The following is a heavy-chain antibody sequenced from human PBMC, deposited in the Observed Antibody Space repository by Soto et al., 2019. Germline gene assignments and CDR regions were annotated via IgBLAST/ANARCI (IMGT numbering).Heavy chain of an antibody. CDR2: ISAYNGNT. J-gene: IGHJ5*02. CDR1: GYTFTSYG. CDR3: ARRHYDFWSGRLTVNWFDP. V-gene: IGHV1-18*01. Sequence: QVQLVQSGAEVKKPGASVKVSCKASGYTFTSYGISWVRQAPGQGLEWMGWISAYNGNTNYAQKPQGRVTMTTDTSTCTAYMELSSLRSDDTAVYYCARRHYDFWSGRLTVNWFDPWGQGPLVTVSS. D-gene: IGHD3-3*01.